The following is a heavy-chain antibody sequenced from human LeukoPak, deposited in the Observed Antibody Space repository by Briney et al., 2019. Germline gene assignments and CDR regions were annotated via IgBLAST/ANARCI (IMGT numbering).Heavy chain of an antibody. V-gene: IGHV3-30-3*01. D-gene: IGHD6-13*01. CDR2: ISYDGSNR. J-gene: IGHJ4*02. CDR3: ARDTVSSSWYQGYFDY. CDR1: GFTFSSYA. Sequence: GGSLRLSCAASGFTFSSYAMHWVRQAPGKGLEWVAVISYDGSNRYYADSVKGRFTISRDNSKNTLYLQMNSLRAEDTAVYYCARDTVSSSWYQGYFDYWGQGTLVTVSS.